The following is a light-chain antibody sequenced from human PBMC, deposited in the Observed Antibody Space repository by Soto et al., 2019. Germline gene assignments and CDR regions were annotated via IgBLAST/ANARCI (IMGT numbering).Light chain of an antibody. CDR2: LGS. CDR3: MQALQRA. CDR1: QSLLHSDGYNY. J-gene: IGKJ2*01. Sequence: IVMTQSPLSLPVTPGEPASISCRSSQSLLHSDGYNYVDWYVQKPGQSPQLLISLGSNRASGVPDRISGSGSGTDFTLKISRVEAEDVGVYYCMQALQRAFGQGTKLEIK. V-gene: IGKV2-28*01.